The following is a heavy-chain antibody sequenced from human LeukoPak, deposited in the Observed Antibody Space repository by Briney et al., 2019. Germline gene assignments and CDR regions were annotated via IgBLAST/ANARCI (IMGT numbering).Heavy chain of an antibody. CDR2: ISQDGNNK. D-gene: IGHD6-19*01. CDR1: GFTFSRYI. CDR3: ARDLILSGWQPFDS. V-gene: IGHV3-30*04. J-gene: IGHJ4*02. Sequence: GGSPRLSCVASGFTFSRYIMYWVRQAPGKGLEWVAAISQDGNNKYYSDSVKGRFTVSRDNSENTLYLQTDSLRTEDTAIFYCARDLILSGWQPFDSWGQGTLVTVSS.